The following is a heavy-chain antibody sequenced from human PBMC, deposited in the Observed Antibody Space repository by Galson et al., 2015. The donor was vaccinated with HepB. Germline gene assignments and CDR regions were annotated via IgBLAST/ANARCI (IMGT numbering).Heavy chain of an antibody. V-gene: IGHV3-30*18. CDR3: AKEDGVSRALDY. J-gene: IGHJ4*02. Sequence: SLRLSCAASGFTFSRFGMFWVRQAPGKGLVWVSVMSDDGSKKYYADSVKGRFTISRDNSKNTLYLQMNSLRGEDTAVYYCAKEDGVSRALDYWGQGTLVTVSS. CDR1: GFTFSRFG. D-gene: IGHD2-8*01. CDR2: MSDDGSKK.